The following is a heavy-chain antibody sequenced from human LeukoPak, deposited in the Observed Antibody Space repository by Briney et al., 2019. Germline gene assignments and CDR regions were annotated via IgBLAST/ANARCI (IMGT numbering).Heavy chain of an antibody. V-gene: IGHV4-38-2*01. J-gene: IGHJ4*02. D-gene: IGHD6-13*01. CDR3: ARRRNSWPYYFDD. Sequence: KPSETLSLTCAVSGYSISSGYYWGCIRQPPGKGLEWIASIYHSGSTYYNPSLKSRVTISVDTSKNQFSLKLTSVTAADTAVYYCARRRNSWPYYFDDWGQGTLVTVSS. CDR1: GYSISSGYY. CDR2: IYHSGST.